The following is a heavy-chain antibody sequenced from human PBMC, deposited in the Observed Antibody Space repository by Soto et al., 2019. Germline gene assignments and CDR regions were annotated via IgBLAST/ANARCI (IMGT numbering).Heavy chain of an antibody. CDR2: IIPIFGTA. V-gene: IGHV1-69*01. CDR3: ARDWAKYNWNSGGHYYYYGMDV. CDR1: GGTFSSYA. Sequence: QVQLVQSGAEVKKPGSSVKVSHKASGGTFSSYAISWVRQAPGQGLEWMGGIIPIFGTANYAQKFQGRVTITADESTSTAYMELSSLRSEDTAVYYCARDWAKYNWNSGGHYYYYGMDVWGQGTTVTVSS. D-gene: IGHD1-7*01. J-gene: IGHJ6*02.